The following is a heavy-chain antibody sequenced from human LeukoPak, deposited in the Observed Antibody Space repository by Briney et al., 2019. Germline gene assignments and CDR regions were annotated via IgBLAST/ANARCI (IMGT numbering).Heavy chain of an antibody. Sequence: GASVKVSCKASGGTFSSYAISWVRQAPGQGLEWMGRIISILGIANYAQKFQGRVTITADKSTSTAYMELSSLRSEDTAVYYCARESVPNRSGSFNWFDPWGQGTLVTVSS. J-gene: IGHJ5*02. CDR2: IISILGIA. CDR3: ARESVPNRSGSFNWFDP. D-gene: IGHD3-10*01. CDR1: GGTFSSYA. V-gene: IGHV1-69*04.